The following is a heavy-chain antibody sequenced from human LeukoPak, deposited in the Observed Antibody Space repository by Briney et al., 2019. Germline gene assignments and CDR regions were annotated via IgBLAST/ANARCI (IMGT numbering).Heavy chain of an antibody. CDR3: AREGLYCSSTSCYTSWFDP. D-gene: IGHD2-2*02. V-gene: IGHV4-4*07. Sequence: PSETLSLTCTVSGGSISSYHWSWMRQPAGRGLEWIGRIYTSGNPIYNPSLKSRVSMSVDTSKIQFSLKLSSVTAAGTAVYYCAREGLYCSSTSCYTSWFDPWGQGTLVTVSS. CDR1: GGSISSYH. J-gene: IGHJ5*02. CDR2: IYTSGNP.